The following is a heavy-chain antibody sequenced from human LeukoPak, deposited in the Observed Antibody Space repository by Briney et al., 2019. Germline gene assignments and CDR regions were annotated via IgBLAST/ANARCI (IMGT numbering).Heavy chain of an antibody. Sequence: ASVKVSCKASGGTFSSYAIRWVRQAPGQGLKWMGGIIPIFGTANYAQKFQGRVTITADESTSTAYMELSSLRSEDTAVYYCARGRDSGYDSYYGMDVWGQGTTVTVSS. D-gene: IGHD5-12*01. CDR2: IIPIFGTA. V-gene: IGHV1-69*13. J-gene: IGHJ6*02. CDR1: GGTFSSYA. CDR3: ARGRDSGYDSYYGMDV.